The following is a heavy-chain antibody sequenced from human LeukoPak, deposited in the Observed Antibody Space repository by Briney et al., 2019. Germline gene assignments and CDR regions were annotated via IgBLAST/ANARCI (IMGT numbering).Heavy chain of an antibody. CDR2: ISQSART. V-gene: IGHV4-4*02. CDR3: AGVRLGNTGLSEYFEH. Sequence: SETLSLTCGVTGGSITNNWWTWVRQPPGKGLEWIGEISQSARTNYNPSLKSRVTMSIDKSRNQFSLRMTSVTAADTAAYYCAGVRLGNTGLSEYFEHWGQGTLVTVS. D-gene: IGHD3-16*01. CDR1: GGSITNNW. J-gene: IGHJ1*01.